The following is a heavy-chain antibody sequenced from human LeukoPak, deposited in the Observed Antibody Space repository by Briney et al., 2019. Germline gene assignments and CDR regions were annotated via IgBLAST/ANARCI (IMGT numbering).Heavy chain of an antibody. D-gene: IGHD1-1*01. CDR3: ATLAGRKTGTDPTHYYYYMDV. CDR2: MNPNSGNT. J-gene: IGHJ6*03. CDR1: GYTFTSYD. V-gene: IGHV1-8*01. Sequence: ASVKVSCKASGYTFTSYDINWVRQATRQGLEWMGWMNPNSGNTGYAQKFQGRVTMTRNTSISTACMELSSLRSEDTAVYYCATLAGRKTGTDPTHYYYYMDVWGKGTTVTVSS.